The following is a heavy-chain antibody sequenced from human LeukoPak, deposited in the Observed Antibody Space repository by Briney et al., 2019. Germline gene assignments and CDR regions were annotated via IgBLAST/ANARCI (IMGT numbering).Heavy chain of an antibody. J-gene: IGHJ4*02. Sequence: SETLSLTCTVSGGSISSGSYYWSWIRQPAGKGLEWIGRIYTSGSTNYNPSLKSRSTISVYTSKNQFSLKLSSVTAADTAVYYCASDGGVAGIIFDYWGQGTLVTVSS. CDR3: ASDGGVAGIIFDY. CDR1: GGSISSGSYY. D-gene: IGHD6-19*01. CDR2: IYTSGST. V-gene: IGHV4-61*02.